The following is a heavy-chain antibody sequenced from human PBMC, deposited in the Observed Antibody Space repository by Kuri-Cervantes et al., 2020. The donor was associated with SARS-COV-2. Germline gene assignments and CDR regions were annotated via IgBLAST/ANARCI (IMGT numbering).Heavy chain of an antibody. CDR2: ISDDGSNK. CDR1: GFTFSSYG. Sequence: GGSLRLSCAASGFTFSSYGMSWVRQAPGKGLEWVAVISDDGSNKFYSDSVRGRFTISRDNSKNTLYLQMDSLRVEDTAVYYCVKDFWSGYPTYYFDYWGQGTQVTVSS. J-gene: IGHJ4*02. D-gene: IGHD3-3*01. V-gene: IGHV3-30*18. CDR3: VKDFWSGYPTYYFDY.